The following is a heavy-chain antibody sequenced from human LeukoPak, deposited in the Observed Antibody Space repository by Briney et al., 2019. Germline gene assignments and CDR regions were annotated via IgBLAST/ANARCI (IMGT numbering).Heavy chain of an antibody. Sequence: GGSVRLSCEASRFTFSSYSMNWVRQAPGKGLEWVSSISSGTSYIYYADSVKGRFTISRDNAKNSLYLQMNSLRAEDTAVYYCAELGITMIGGVWGKGTTVTISS. J-gene: IGHJ6*04. CDR2: ISSGTSYI. CDR3: AELGITMIGGV. CDR1: RFTFSSYS. D-gene: IGHD3-10*02. V-gene: IGHV3-21*01.